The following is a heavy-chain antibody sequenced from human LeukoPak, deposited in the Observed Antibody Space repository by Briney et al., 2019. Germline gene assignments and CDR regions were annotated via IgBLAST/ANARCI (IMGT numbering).Heavy chain of an antibody. CDR3: AGHSSGPDY. J-gene: IGHJ4*02. V-gene: IGHV4-34*01. D-gene: IGHD6-19*01. CDR2: INHSGST. Sequence: SETLSLTCAVYGGYFSGYYWSWIRQPPGKGLEWIGEINHSGSTNYNPSLKSRVTISVDTSKNQFSLKLSSVTAADTAVYYCAGHSSGPDYWGQGTLVTVSS. CDR1: GGYFSGYY.